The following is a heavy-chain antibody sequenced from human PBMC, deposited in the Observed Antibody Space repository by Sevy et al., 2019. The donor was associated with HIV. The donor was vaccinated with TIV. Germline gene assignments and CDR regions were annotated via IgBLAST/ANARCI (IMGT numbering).Heavy chain of an antibody. D-gene: IGHD1-26*01. Sequence: GGSLRLSFVASGFTFSNYWMSWVRQAPGKGLEWVANIKRDGSEKYYVASVKGRFTISRDNDKTSLYLQMNSLRDEDTAVYYCARDCNSATCLWGLDVWGPGTTVTVSS. V-gene: IGHV3-7*03. CDR2: IKRDGSEK. J-gene: IGHJ6*02. CDR1: GFTFSNYW. CDR3: ARDCNSATCLWGLDV.